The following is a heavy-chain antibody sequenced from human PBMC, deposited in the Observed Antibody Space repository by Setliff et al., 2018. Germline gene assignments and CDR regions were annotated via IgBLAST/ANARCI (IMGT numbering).Heavy chain of an antibody. CDR1: GYTFTSYG. CDR3: ARGYYDSYARYYVVGDY. Sequence: ASVKVSCKASGYTFTSYGISWVRQAPGQGLEWMGWISAYNGNTNYAQKLRGRVTMTRDTSTSTVYMELSSLRTEDTAVYYCARGYYDSYARYYVVGDYWGQGTPVTVSS. D-gene: IGHD3-22*01. J-gene: IGHJ4*02. CDR2: ISAYNGNT. V-gene: IGHV1-18*01.